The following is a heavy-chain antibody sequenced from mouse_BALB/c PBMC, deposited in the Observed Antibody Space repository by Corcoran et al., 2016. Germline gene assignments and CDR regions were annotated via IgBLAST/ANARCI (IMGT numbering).Heavy chain of an antibody. CDR2: INTYTGEP. Sequence: QIQLVQSGPELKKPGETVKISCKASGYTFTNYGMHWVKQAPGKGLKWMGWINTYTGEPTYADDFKGRFAFSLETSASTAYLQINNLKNEDTATYFCARRFITTALDYWGQGTTLTVSS. V-gene: IGHV9-3-1*01. CDR3: ARRFITTALDY. CDR1: GYTFTNYG. D-gene: IGHD1-2*01. J-gene: IGHJ2*01.